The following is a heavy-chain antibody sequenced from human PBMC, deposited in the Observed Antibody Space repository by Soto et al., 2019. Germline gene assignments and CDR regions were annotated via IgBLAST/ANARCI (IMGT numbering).Heavy chain of an antibody. D-gene: IGHD2-2*01. CDR3: ATNGVAMAYDY. J-gene: IGHJ4*02. CDR2: INPSGGST. V-gene: IGHV1-46*01. Sequence: QVQLVQSGAEVKKPGASVKVSCKASGYTFTSYYMHWVRQAPGQGLEWMGIINPSGGSTSYAQKFQSRVTMTRDTAMSTVYMELSSLSSEDPAVYYRATNGVAMAYDYWGQGTLLTVCS. CDR1: GYTFTSYY.